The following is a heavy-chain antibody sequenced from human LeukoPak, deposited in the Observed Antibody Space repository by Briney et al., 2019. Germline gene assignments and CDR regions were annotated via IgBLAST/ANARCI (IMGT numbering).Heavy chain of an antibody. CDR3: ARVDGSTWSFKI. CDR2: IYYTGST. J-gene: IGHJ4*02. V-gene: IGHV4-30-4*01. CDR1: GGSISSADYY. Sequence: SQTLSLTCTVSGGSISSADYYWSWIRQPPGKGLEWIAYIYYTGSTSYNPSLQSRLTMSVDTSKNQFSLKLNSVTAADTAVYYCARVDGSTWSFKIWGQGTLSPSPQ. D-gene: IGHD6-13*01.